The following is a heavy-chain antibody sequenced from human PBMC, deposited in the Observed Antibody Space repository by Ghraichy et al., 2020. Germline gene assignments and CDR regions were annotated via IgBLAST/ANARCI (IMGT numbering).Heavy chain of an antibody. Sequence: GGSLRLSCAASRFTFSDSWMNWVRQAPGKGLEWVVSMNPDGIEIYYIDSERCRFTISRDNAKKSLYLQMNSLRAEDTAMYYCARDVGCSAFDYWGQGTLLTVPS. CDR1: RFTFSDSW. J-gene: IGHJ4*02. V-gene: IGHV3-7*03. CDR2: MNPDGIEI. CDR3: ARDVGCSAFDY. D-gene: IGHD6-25*01.